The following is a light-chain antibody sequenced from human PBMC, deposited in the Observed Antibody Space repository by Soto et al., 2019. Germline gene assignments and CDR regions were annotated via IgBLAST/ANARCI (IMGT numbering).Light chain of an antibody. CDR1: SSNIGSYT. CDR2: SDN. CDR3: AAWDDSLNGL. Sequence: QSVLTQPPSASGTPGQRVTISCSGSSSNIGSYTVNWYQQLPGTAPKLLIYSDNQRPSGVPDRFSGSKSGTSASLAISGLHSEDEADYYCAAWDDSLNGLFGGGTQLTVL. J-gene: IGLJ2*01. V-gene: IGLV1-44*01.